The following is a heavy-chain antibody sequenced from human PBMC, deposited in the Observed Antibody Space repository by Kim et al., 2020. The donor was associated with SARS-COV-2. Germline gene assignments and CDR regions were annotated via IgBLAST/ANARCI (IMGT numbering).Heavy chain of an antibody. J-gene: IGHJ4*02. CDR1: GGSISSSSYY. D-gene: IGHD6-19*01. CDR3: ARTLPSYSSGWQEIDYYFDY. CDR2: IYYSGST. Sequence: SETLSLTCTVSGGSISSSSYYWGWIRQPPGKGLEWIGSIYYSGSTYYNPSLKSRVTISVDTSKNQFSLKLSSVTAADTAVYYCARTLPSYSSGWQEIDYYFDYWGQGTLVTVSS. V-gene: IGHV4-39*01.